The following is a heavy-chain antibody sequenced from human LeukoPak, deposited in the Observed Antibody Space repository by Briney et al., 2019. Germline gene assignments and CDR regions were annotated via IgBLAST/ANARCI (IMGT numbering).Heavy chain of an antibody. Sequence: ASVKVSCKASGYTFTSYDINWVRQATGQGLEWMGWMNPNSGNTGYAQKFQGRVTMTRNTSISTAYMELSSLRSEDTAVYYCARGATPSDCSGGSCYSLDYYYYGMDVWGQGTTVTVSS. CDR2: MNPNSGNT. CDR3: ARGATPSDCSGGSCYSLDYYYYGMDV. D-gene: IGHD2-15*01. J-gene: IGHJ6*02. V-gene: IGHV1-8*01. CDR1: GYTFTSYD.